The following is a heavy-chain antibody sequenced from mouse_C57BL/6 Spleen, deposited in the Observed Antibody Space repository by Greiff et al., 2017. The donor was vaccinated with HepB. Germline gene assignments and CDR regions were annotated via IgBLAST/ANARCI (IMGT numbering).Heavy chain of an antibody. CDR3: AREAHYYGSSYGGAMDY. CDR2: INYDGSST. V-gene: IGHV5-16*01. Sequence: EVMLVESEGGLVQPGSSMKLSCTASGFTFSDYYMAWVRQVPEKGLEWVANINYDGSSTYYLDSLKSRFIISRDNAKNILYLQMSSLKSEDTATYYCAREAHYYGSSYGGAMDYWGQGTSVTVSS. J-gene: IGHJ4*01. D-gene: IGHD1-1*01. CDR1: GFTFSDYY.